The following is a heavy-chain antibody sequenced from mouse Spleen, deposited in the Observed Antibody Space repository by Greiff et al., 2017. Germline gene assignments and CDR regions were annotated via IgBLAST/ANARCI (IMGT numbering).Heavy chain of an antibody. D-gene: IGHD1-1*01. J-gene: IGHJ2*01. CDR1: GFTFSSYA. CDR2: ISSGGGNT. CDR3: ARVYYGSSHYFDY. V-gene: IGHV5-9*04. Sequence: EVKVEESGGGLVKLGGSLKLSCAASGFTFSSYAMSWVRQTPEKRLEWVATISSGGGNTYYPDSVKGRFTISRDNAKNTLYLQMSSLKSEDTAMYYCARVYYGSSHYFDYWGQGTTLTVSS.